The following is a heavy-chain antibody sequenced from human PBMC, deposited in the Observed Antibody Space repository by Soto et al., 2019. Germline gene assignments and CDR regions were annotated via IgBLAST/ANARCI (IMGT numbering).Heavy chain of an antibody. V-gene: IGHV4-59*08. Sequence: SETLSLTCTVSGGSINSYYWSWIRQPPGKGLEWIGYIFYSGSTNYNPSLKTRVTISVDTSKNQFSLKLSSVTAADTAVYYCARRWGGTFDIWGQGTMVTVSS. D-gene: IGHD1-26*01. J-gene: IGHJ3*02. CDR1: GGSINSYY. CDR3: ARRWGGTFDI. CDR2: IFYSGST.